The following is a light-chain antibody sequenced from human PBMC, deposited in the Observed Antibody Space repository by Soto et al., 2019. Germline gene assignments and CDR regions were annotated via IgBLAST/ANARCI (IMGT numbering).Light chain of an antibody. J-gene: IGKJ1*01. CDR3: QRYYNAPGT. V-gene: IGKV1-27*01. CDR1: PGIDNY. Sequence: DIQMTQSPSSLSASVGDRVTITCRASPGIDNYLAWYQQKPGGVPKLLIYAASTLRSGVPSRFSGGGSGTAFTLTISSLQPEDVATYYCQRYYNAPGTFGQGTKVEIK. CDR2: AAS.